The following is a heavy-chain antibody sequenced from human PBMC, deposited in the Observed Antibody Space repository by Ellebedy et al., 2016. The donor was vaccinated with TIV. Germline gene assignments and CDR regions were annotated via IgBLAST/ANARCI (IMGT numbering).Heavy chain of an antibody. Sequence: ASVKVSCXASGYTFTSYAMHWVRQAPGQRLEWMGWINAGNGNTKYSQKFQGRVTITRDTSASTAYMELRSLRSDDTAVYYCARDQYYYDSSGYYEGYYYGMDVWGQGTTVTVSS. CDR1: GYTFTSYA. CDR3: ARDQYYYDSSGYYEGYYYGMDV. D-gene: IGHD3-22*01. J-gene: IGHJ6*02. CDR2: INAGNGNT. V-gene: IGHV1-3*01.